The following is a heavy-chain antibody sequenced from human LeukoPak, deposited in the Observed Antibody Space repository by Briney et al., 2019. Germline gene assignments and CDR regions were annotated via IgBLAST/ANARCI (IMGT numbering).Heavy chain of an antibody. Sequence: ASAKVSCKASGYTFTGYYMHWVRQAPGHGLEWMGWINPNSGGTNYAQKFQGRVTMTRDTSIRTAYMELSRLRSDDTAVYYCATPDDYAAAFDLWGQGTMVTVSS. J-gene: IGHJ3*01. CDR2: INPNSGGT. V-gene: IGHV1-2*02. D-gene: IGHD4-17*01. CDR1: GYTFTGYY. CDR3: ATPDDYAAAFDL.